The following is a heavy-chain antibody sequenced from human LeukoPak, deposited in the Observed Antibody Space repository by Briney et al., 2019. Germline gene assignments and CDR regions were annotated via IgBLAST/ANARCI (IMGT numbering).Heavy chain of an antibody. J-gene: IGHJ4*02. V-gene: IGHV3-30-3*01. CDR3: ARDRSSSGYYPFDY. CDR1: GFTFSSYA. Sequence: GGSLRLSCAASGFTFSSYAMHWVRQAPGKGLEWVAVISCDGSNKYYADSVKGRFTISRDNSKNTLYLQMNSLRAEDTAVYYCARDRSSSGYYPFDYWGQGTLVTVSS. D-gene: IGHD3-22*01. CDR2: ISCDGSNK.